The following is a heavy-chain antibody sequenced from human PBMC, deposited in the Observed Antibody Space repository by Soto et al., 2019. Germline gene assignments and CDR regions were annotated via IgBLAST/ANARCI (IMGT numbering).Heavy chain of an antibody. J-gene: IGHJ6*02. CDR3: ARDPRDAPPYDFWSGYPQDNYYYGMDV. Sequence: PSETLYLTCAVSGGSISSSNWWSWVRQPPGKGLEWIGEIYHSGSTNYNPSLKSRVTISVDKSKNQFSLKLSSVTAADTAVYYCARDPRDAPPYDFWSGYPQDNYYYGMDVWGQGTTVTVSS. CDR2: IYHSGST. D-gene: IGHD3-3*01. CDR1: GGSISSSNW. V-gene: IGHV4-4*02.